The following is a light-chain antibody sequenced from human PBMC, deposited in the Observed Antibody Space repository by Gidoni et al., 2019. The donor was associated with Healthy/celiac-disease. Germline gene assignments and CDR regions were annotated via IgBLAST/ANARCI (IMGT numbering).Light chain of an antibody. CDR2: AAA. CDR3: QQSYSTPRYT. J-gene: IGKJ2*01. Sequence: DIQLTQSPSSLSASVGDRVTIPCRASQSISSYLTWYQQKPGKAPKLLIYAAASLQSGVPSRFSGSGAGTDFTLTISSLQPEDFATYYCQQSYSTPRYTFGQGTKLEIK. V-gene: IGKV1-39*01. CDR1: QSISSY.